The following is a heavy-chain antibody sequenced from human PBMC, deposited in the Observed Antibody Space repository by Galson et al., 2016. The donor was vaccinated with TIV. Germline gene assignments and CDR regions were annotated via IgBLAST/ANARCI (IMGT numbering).Heavy chain of an antibody. CDR3: ARGGSGSAIDY. J-gene: IGHJ4*02. V-gene: IGHV1-69*04. Sequence: SVKVSGKASRGTFSSYAISWVRQAPGQGLEWMGRIIPILGITNYAQKFQGRVTITVDEFTSTANMELSSLKSDDTAVYYCARGGSGSAIDYWGQGILVTVSS. CDR2: IIPILGIT. D-gene: IGHD1-26*01. CDR1: RGTFSSYA.